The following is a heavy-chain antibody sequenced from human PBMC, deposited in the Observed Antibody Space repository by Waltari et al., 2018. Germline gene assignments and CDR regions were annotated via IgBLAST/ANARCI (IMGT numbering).Heavy chain of an antibody. D-gene: IGHD3-3*01. CDR2: IYYSGST. V-gene: IGHV4-59*11. Sequence: QVQLQESGPGLVKPSETLSLTCTVSGGSISSHYWSWIRQPPGKGLEWIGYIYYSGSTNDNPSLKSRVTISVDTSKNQFSLKLSSVTAADTAVYYCARLPPSYYDFWSGYSFYGMDVWGQGTTVTVSS. CDR1: GGSISSHY. CDR3: ARLPPSYYDFWSGYSFYGMDV. J-gene: IGHJ6*02.